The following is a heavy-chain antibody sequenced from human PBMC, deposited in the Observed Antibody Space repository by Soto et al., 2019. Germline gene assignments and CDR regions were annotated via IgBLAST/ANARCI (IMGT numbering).Heavy chain of an antibody. J-gene: IGHJ3*01. V-gene: IGHV4-38-2*02. D-gene: IGHD2-15*01. CDR2: IFHGGNT. Sequence: TSETLSLTCSVSGFFISSGNYWGWIRKPPGKGLEWIGSIFHGGNTYYNPSLKSRVTISVDMSKNQFSLKLNSVTAADTAVYYCARARWYDAFDVWGQGTVVTVSS. CDR3: ARARWYDAFDV. CDR1: GFFISSGNY.